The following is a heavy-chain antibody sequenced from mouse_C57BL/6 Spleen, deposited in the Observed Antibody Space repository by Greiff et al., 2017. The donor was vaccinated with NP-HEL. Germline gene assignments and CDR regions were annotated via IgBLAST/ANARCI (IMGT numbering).Heavy chain of an antibody. Sequence: QVQLKQPGAELVMPGASVKLSCKASGYTFTSYWMHWVKQRPGQGLEWIGEIDPSDSYTNYNQKFKGKSTLTVDKSSSTAYMQLSSLTSEDSAVYYCARGDYDGRDFDYWGQGTTLTVSS. CDR3: ARGDYDGRDFDY. D-gene: IGHD2-4*01. CDR1: GYTFTSYW. J-gene: IGHJ2*01. V-gene: IGHV1-69*01. CDR2: IDPSDSYT.